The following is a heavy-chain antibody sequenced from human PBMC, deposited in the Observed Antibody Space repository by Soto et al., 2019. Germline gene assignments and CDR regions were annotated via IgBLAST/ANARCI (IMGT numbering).Heavy chain of an antibody. D-gene: IGHD2-15*01. V-gene: IGHV1-18*04. CDR3: ARSPRGRVAAIIAAYYYYGMDV. J-gene: IGHJ6*02. CDR2: ISAYNGNT. Sequence: ASVKVSCRASGYTFTSYGISWVRQAPGQGLEWMGWISAYNGNTNYAQKLQGRVTMTTDTSTSTAYMELRSLRSDDTAVYYCARSPRGRVAAIIAAYYYYGMDVWGQGTTVTVSS. CDR1: GYTFTSYG.